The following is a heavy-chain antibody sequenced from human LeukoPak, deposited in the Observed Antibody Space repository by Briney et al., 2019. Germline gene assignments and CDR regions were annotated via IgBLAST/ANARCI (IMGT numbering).Heavy chain of an antibody. CDR2: IYSGGST. CDR1: GFTVSSNY. V-gene: IGHV3-53*01. J-gene: IGHJ4*02. CDR3: ARASVGATTGDY. Sequence: GGSLRLSCAASGFTVSSNYMSWVRQAPGKGLEWVSVIYSGGSTYYADSVKGRFTISRDNSKNTLYLQMNSLRAEDTAVYYCARASVGATTGDYWGQGTLVTVPS. D-gene: IGHD1-26*01.